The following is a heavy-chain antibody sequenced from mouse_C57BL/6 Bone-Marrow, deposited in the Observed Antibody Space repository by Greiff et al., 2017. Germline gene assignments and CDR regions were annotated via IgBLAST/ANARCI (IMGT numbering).Heavy chain of an antibody. D-gene: IGHD2-4*01. Sequence: EVQLVESGGGLVQPGGSLKLSCAASGFTFSSYAMSWVRQTPEKRLEWVATISDGGSYTYYPDNVKGRFTISRDNAKNNLYLQKSHLKSEDTAMYYCANYESLWCAYWGQGTLVTVSA. J-gene: IGHJ3*01. CDR1: GFTFSSYA. V-gene: IGHV5-4*01. CDR2: ISDGGSYT. CDR3: ANYESLWCAY.